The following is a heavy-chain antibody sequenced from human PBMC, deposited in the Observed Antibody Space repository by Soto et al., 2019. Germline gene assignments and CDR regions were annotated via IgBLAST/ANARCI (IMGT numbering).Heavy chain of an antibody. V-gene: IGHV3-23*01. CDR2: ISRKSEAN. CDR1: GFIFSTYA. J-gene: IGHJ4*02. CDR3: ATIRGSSGYYYCND. Sequence: EVHLLESGGGLVHPGGSVRLSCAASGFIFSTYAMTWVRQAPGKGLEWVSIISRKSEANDYADSVKGRFTISRDNSKNTLYLQMDRLKAEDTDLYSCATIRGSSGYYYCNDWGQGTQVTVSS. D-gene: IGHD3-22*01.